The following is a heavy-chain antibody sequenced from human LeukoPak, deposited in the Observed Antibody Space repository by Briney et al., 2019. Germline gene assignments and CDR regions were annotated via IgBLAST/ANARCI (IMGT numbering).Heavy chain of an antibody. V-gene: IGHV1-69*13. CDR3: ARDYDHCSSTSCYRSPSDP. Sequence: ASVKVSCKASGGTFSSYAISWVRQAPGQGLEWMGGIIPIFGTANYAQKFQGRVTITADESTSTAYMELSSLRSEDTAVYYCARDYDHCSSTSCYRSPSDPWGQGTLVTVSS. J-gene: IGHJ5*02. D-gene: IGHD2-2*02. CDR1: GGTFSSYA. CDR2: IIPIFGTA.